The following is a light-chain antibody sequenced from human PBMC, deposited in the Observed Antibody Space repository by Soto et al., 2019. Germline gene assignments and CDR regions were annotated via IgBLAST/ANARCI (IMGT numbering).Light chain of an antibody. Sequence: EIMLTQSPATLSLSPGERATLSCRASQSVSKYLAWYQQKPGQAPRLLIHDASNRVTGIPARFSGSRAGTDFSLIISSLEPEDFGVYYCEQRSNWPQSTFGEGAKVEIK. V-gene: IGKV3-11*01. CDR2: DAS. J-gene: IGKJ4*01. CDR1: QSVSKY. CDR3: EQRSNWPQST.